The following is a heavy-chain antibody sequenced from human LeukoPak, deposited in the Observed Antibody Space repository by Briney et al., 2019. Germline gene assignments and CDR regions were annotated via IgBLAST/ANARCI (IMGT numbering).Heavy chain of an antibody. Sequence: ASVKVSCKASGYTFTGYYMHWVRQAPGQGLEWMGWINPNSGGTNYAQKFQGRVTMTTDTSTSTAYMELRSLRSDDTAVYYCARDLYGSSSWFDYWGQGTLVTVSS. D-gene: IGHD6-13*01. CDR2: INPNSGGT. CDR3: ARDLYGSSSWFDY. J-gene: IGHJ4*02. CDR1: GYTFTGYY. V-gene: IGHV1-2*02.